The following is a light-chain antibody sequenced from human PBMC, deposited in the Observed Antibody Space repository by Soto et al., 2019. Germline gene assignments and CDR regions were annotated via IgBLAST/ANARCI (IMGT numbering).Light chain of an antibody. CDR3: SSYTATRTVV. Sequence: QSALTQPASVAGSPGQSITIACTGTSSDGGGSNYVSWYQLHPGKAPRLVIYDVSIRPPAVSDRFSGSTSGNTASLTISGRQAEDEADYYCSSYTATRTVVFGGGTKLTVL. CDR1: SSDGGGSNY. J-gene: IGLJ3*02. CDR2: DVS. V-gene: IGLV2-14*03.